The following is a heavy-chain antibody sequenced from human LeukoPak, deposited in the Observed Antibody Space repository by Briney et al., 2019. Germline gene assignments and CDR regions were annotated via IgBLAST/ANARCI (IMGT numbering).Heavy chain of an antibody. Sequence: ASVKVSCKASGYTFTSYGISWVRQAPGQGLEWMGWISAYNGNTNYAQKLQGRVTMTTDTSTSTAYMELRSLRSDDTAVYYCAREMHTAMVWPSGYWGQGTLVTVSS. CDR2: ISAYNGNT. J-gene: IGHJ4*02. D-gene: IGHD5-18*01. CDR1: GYTFTSYG. V-gene: IGHV1-18*01. CDR3: AREMHTAMVWPSGY.